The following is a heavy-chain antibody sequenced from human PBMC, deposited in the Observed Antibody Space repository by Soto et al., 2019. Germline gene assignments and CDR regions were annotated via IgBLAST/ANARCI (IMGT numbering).Heavy chain of an antibody. CDR3: ERDRNYSGMDV. V-gene: IGHV4-31*03. J-gene: IGHJ6*02. CDR1: GGSISSGGYY. CDR2: IYYSGST. Sequence: SETLSLTCTVSGGSISSGGYYWSWIRQHPGKGLEWIGYIYYSGSTYYNPSLKSRVTISVDTSKNQFSLKLSSVTAADTAVYYCERDRNYSGMDVWGQGTTVTVSS.